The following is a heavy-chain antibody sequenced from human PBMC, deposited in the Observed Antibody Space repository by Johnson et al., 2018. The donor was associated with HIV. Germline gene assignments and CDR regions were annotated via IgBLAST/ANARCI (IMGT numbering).Heavy chain of an antibody. CDR1: GFTFSNAW. CDR2: IKRKIDGGTT. V-gene: IGHV3-15*01. J-gene: IGHJ3*02. CDR3: TNPDTAMATGAFDI. D-gene: IGHD5-18*01. Sequence: MLLVESGGGLVKPGGSLRLSCAASGFTFSNAWMSWVRQAPGKGLEWVGRIKRKIDGGTTDYAAPVKGRFTISRDDSENQLYLQMNSLKPADTAVYYGTNPDTAMATGAFDIWGQGTMVTVSS.